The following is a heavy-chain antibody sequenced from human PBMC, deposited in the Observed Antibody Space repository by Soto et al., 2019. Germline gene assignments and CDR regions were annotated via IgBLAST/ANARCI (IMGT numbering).Heavy chain of an antibody. CDR2: ISYDGSNK. J-gene: IGHJ6*02. D-gene: IGHD1-7*01. CDR1: GFTFSSYA. V-gene: IGHV3-30-3*01. Sequence: GGSLRLSCAASGFTFSSYAMHWVRQAPGKGLEWVAVISYDGSNKYYADSVKGRFTISRDNSKNTLYLQMNSLRAEDTAVYYCARDRGITGTTVAEYYYGMDVWGQGTTVTVSS. CDR3: ARDRGITGTTVAEYYYGMDV.